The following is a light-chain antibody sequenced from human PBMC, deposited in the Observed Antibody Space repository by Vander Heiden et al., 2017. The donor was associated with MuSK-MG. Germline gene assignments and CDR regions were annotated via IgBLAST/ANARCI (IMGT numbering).Light chain of an antibody. CDR2: DAS. V-gene: IGKV1-33*01. Sequence: IHMTQSPSSLSASVGDRVIITCQASQDISNYLNWYQQKPGKAPKLLIYDASNLETGVPSRFSGSGSGTDFTFTISSLQPEDVATYYCQQYDNLPYTFGQGTKLEIK. CDR1: QDISNY. CDR3: QQYDNLPYT. J-gene: IGKJ2*01.